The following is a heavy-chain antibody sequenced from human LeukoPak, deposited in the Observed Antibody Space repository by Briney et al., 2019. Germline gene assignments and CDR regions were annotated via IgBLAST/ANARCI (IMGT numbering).Heavy chain of an antibody. J-gene: IGHJ4*02. D-gene: IGHD3-10*01. CDR3: AKGHYYGSGSLDY. Sequence: AGGSLRLSCAVSGFTVSSNYMSWVRQAPGKGLEWVSAIGGRDGSTYYADSVKGRFTISRDNSKNTLYVQMNSLRAEDTAVYYCAKGHYYGSGSLDYWGQGTLVTVSS. V-gene: IGHV3-23*01. CDR1: GFTVSSNY. CDR2: IGGRDGST.